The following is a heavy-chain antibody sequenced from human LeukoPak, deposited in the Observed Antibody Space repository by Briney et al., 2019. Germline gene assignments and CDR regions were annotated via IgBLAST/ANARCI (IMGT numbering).Heavy chain of an antibody. D-gene: IGHD5-18*01. CDR1: GFTFSSYG. CDR3: AKVIGYSYGPVFDY. J-gene: IGHJ4*02. V-gene: IGHV3-33*06. Sequence: GGSLRLSCAASGFTFSSYGMHWVRQAPGKGLEWVAVIWYDGSNKYYADSVKGRFTISRDNSKNTLYLQMNSLRAEDTAVYYCAKVIGYSYGPVFDYWGQGTLVTVSS. CDR2: IWYDGSNK.